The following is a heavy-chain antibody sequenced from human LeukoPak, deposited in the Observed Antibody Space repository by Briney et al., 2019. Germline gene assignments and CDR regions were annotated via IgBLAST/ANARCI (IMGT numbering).Heavy chain of an antibody. CDR1: GFTFSNYD. CDR2: ISYDGSIK. D-gene: IGHD7-27*01. J-gene: IGHJ2*01. CDR3: ARDLAAGEHFYFDL. V-gene: IGHV3-30*03. Sequence: PGGSLRLSCSASGFTFSNYDMHWVRQAPGKGLEWVAVISYDGSIKKYADSVRGRFTISRDNSKKTLYLQMNSLRAEDTAVYYCARDLAAGEHFYFDLWGRGALVTVSS.